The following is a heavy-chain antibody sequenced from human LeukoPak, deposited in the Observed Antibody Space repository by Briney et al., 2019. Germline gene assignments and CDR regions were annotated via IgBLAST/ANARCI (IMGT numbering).Heavy chain of an antibody. D-gene: IGHD2-15*01. CDR2: MNPNSGNT. Sequence: ASVKVSCKASGYTFTSYDINWVRQATGQGLEWMGWMNPNSGNTGYAQKFQGRVTMTRNTSISTAYMELSSLRSEDTAVYYCASGRCSGGSCYYYYYGMDVWGQGTTVTVSS. J-gene: IGHJ6*02. V-gene: IGHV1-8*01. CDR3: ASGRCSGGSCYYYYYGMDV. CDR1: GYTFTSYD.